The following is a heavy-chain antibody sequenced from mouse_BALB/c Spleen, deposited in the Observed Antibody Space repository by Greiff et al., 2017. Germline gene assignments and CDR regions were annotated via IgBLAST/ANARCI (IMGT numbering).Heavy chain of an antibody. J-gene: IGHJ3*01. Sequence: EVQLQQSGPDLVKPSQSLSLTCTVTGYSINSGYSWHWIRQFPGNKLEWMGYIHYSGSTNYNPSLKSRISITRDTSNNQFFLQLNSVTTEDTATYYCARPLYGNYVAYWGQGTLVTVSA. CDR3: ARPLYGNYVAY. CDR1: GYSINSGYS. D-gene: IGHD2-1*01. CDR2: IHYSGST. V-gene: IGHV3-1*02.